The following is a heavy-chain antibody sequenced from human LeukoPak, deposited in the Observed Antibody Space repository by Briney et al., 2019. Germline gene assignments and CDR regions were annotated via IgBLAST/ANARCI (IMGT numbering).Heavy chain of an antibody. CDR3: AKDTRRRIPNAFDI. V-gene: IGHV3-23*01. D-gene: IGHD1-14*01. J-gene: IGHJ3*02. Sequence: SGGSLRLSCAASGFTFSSYGISWVRQAPGKGLEWVSAISASGGTTYYADSVKGHFTISRDNSKNTLYLQMNSLRAEDTAVYYCAKDTRRRIPNAFDIWGQGKMVTVSS. CDR1: GFTFSSYG. CDR2: ISASGGTT.